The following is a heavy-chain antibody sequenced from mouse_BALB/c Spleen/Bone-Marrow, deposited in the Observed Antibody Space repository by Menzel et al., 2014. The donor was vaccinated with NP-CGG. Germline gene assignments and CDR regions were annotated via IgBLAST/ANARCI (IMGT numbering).Heavy chain of an antibody. V-gene: IGHV1-7*01. CDR1: DYTFTSYW. D-gene: IGHD3-2*01. Sequence: QVQLKESGAELAKPGASVKMSCKASDYTFTSYWMHWVKPRPGQGLEWIGYINPSTGYTEYNQNFKDKATLTADKSSITAYMQLSSLTSEDSAVYYCTRSTGAMDYWGQGTSVTVSS. CDR3: TRSTGAMDY. J-gene: IGHJ4*01. CDR2: INPSTGYT.